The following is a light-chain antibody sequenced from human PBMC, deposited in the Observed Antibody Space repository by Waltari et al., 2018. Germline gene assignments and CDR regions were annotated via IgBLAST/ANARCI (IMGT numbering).Light chain of an antibody. Sequence: QSVLTQSPSASGTPGQRVTISCSGSSSNIGDNDVNWYQQLPGKAPKLLIYRNDQRPSGVPDRFSASKSGTSASLAISGLQSEDEADYYCATWDDRMNGHWVFGGGTKVTVL. CDR1: SSNIGDND. J-gene: IGLJ3*02. CDR3: ATWDDRMNGHWV. CDR2: RND. V-gene: IGLV1-44*01.